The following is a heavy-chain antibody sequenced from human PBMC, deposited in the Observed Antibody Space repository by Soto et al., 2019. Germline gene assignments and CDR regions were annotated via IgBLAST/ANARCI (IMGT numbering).Heavy chain of an antibody. CDR1: GFTFSSYA. J-gene: IGHJ4*02. D-gene: IGHD1-1*01. CDR3: ARGRLNNHGTVYYVDY. Sequence: EVQVLESGGGLVQPGGSLRLSCAASGFTFSSYAMNWVRQAPGKGLELVSGIRGSGTRTYYVDSVRGRFTISRDNSKNTVYRQMNSLRAEDTAAFYCARGRLNNHGTVYYVDYWGQGALVTVSS. CDR2: IRGSGTRT. V-gene: IGHV3-23*01.